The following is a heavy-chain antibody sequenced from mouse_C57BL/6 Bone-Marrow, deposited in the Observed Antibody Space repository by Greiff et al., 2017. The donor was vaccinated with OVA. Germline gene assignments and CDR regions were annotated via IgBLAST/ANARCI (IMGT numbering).Heavy chain of an antibody. CDR1: GFTFSSYA. V-gene: IGHV5-4*01. CDR2: ISDGGSYT. D-gene: IGHD4-1*01. CDR3: ARDPLGRDFDV. J-gene: IGHJ1*03. Sequence: EVQVVESGGSLVKPGGSLKLSCAASGFTFSSYAMSWVRQTPEKRLEWVATISDGGSYTYYPDNVKGRFTISRDNAKNNLYLQMSHLKSEDTAMYYCARDPLGRDFDVWGTGTTVTVSS.